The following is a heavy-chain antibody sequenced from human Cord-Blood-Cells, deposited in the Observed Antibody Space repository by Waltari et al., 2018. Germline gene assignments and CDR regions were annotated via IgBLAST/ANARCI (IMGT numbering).Heavy chain of an antibody. J-gene: IGHJ4*02. CDR1: GGSISSSSYH. V-gene: IGHV4-39*02. CDR2: IYYSGRT. CDR3: ARDGGNSDVGYYFDY. Sequence: QLQLQESGPGLVKPSETLSLTCTVSGGSISSSSYHWGWIRQPPGKGLEWIGSIYYSGRTYHNPSLKSRVTISVDTSKNQFSLKLSSVTAADTAVYYCARDGGNSDVGYYFDYWGQGTLVTVSS. D-gene: IGHD2-21*02.